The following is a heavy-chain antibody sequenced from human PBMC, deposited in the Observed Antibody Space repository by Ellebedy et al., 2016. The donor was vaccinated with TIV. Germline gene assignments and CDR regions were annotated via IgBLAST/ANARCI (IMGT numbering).Heavy chain of an antibody. V-gene: IGHV3-74*01. CDR2: INSDGSST. CDR3: ARAYDSSGYYDWYFDL. D-gene: IGHD3-22*01. CDR1: GFTFSTYW. Sequence: GESLKISCAASGFTFSTYWMHWVRQAPGKGLVWVSRINSDGSSTSYADSVKGRFTISRDNAQNTLYLQMNSLRAEDTAVYYCARAYDSSGYYDWYFDLWGRGTLVTVSS. J-gene: IGHJ2*01.